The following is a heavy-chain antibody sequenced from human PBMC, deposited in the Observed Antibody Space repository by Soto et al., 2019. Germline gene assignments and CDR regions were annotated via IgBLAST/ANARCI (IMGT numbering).Heavy chain of an antibody. CDR1: GYTFSSFG. CDR2: ISTQNGRT. CDR3: ARDFFESGRTWYDVFDP. D-gene: IGHD3-9*01. Sequence: QVQLVQSGAELKKPGASVKVSCKASGYTFSSFGLSWVRQAPGQGLEWMGWISTQNGRTNYAQNLQGRVTKTTDTSTNTAYMELRSLRSDDTAVYYCARDFFESGRTWYDVFDPWGQGTMVTVSS. V-gene: IGHV1-18*01. J-gene: IGHJ3*01.